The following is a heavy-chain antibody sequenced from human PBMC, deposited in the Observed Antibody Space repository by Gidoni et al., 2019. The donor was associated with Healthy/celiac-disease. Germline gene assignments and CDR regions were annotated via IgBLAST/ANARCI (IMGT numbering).Heavy chain of an antibody. V-gene: IGHV4-34*01. CDR2: INHSGST. D-gene: IGHD3-22*01. CDR3: ARMSYYYDSSGYLDY. J-gene: IGHJ4*02. CDR1: GGSFSGYY. Sequence: QVQLQQWGAGLCKPSETLSLTCAVYGGSFSGYYWSWIRQPPGKGLEWIGKINHSGSTNYNPSLKSRVTISVDTSKNQFSLKLSSVTAADTAVYYCARMSYYYDSSGYLDYWGQGTLVTVSS.